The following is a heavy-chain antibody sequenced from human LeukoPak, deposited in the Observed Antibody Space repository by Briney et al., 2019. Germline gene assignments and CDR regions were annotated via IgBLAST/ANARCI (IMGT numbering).Heavy chain of an antibody. CDR1: GYTFTTYW. CDR2: IFPGDSNT. CDR3: ARLDIRGYYYIDY. V-gene: IGHV5-51*01. D-gene: IGHD3-22*01. Sequence: GESLKISCKGSGYTFTTYWIGVVRQMPGKGLEWMGIIFPGDSNTRYSPSFHGQVTISADKPISTAYLQWSSLKASDTAMYYCARLDIRGYYYIDYWGQGTLVTVSS. J-gene: IGHJ4*02.